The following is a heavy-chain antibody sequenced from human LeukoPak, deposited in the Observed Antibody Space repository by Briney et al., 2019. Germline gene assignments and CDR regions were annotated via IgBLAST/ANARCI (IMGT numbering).Heavy chain of an antibody. CDR1: GASISSGSYY. D-gene: IGHD3-22*01. CDR2: IYYSGST. J-gene: IGHJ4*02. V-gene: IGHV4-39*01. CDR3: ARVRRYYYDSSGYYYGRWYFDY. Sequence: PSETLSLTCTVSGASISSGSYYWGWIRQPPGKGLEWIGSIYYSGSTNYNPSLKSRVTISVDTSKSRFSLKLSSVTGADTAVYYCARVRRYYYDSSGYYYGRWYFDYWGQGTLVTVSS.